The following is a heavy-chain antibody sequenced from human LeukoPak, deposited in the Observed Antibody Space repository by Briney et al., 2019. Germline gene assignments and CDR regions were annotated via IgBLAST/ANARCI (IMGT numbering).Heavy chain of an antibody. V-gene: IGHV1-2*02. CDR3: ARAGLVVIPDI. J-gene: IGHJ4*02. CDR1: GYTFTSYY. Sequence: ASVKVSCKASGYTFTSYYMHWVRQAPGQGLEWLGWINPNSGDTKYAQKFQGRVTMTRDTSISTVYMDLSRLRSDDTAVYYCARAGLVVIPDIWGQGTLVTVSS. D-gene: IGHD2-8*02. CDR2: INPNSGDT.